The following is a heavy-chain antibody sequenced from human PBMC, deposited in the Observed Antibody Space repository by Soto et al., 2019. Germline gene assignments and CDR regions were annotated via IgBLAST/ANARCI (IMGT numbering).Heavy chain of an antibody. CDR2: ISGNKMTT. D-gene: IGHD3-16*02. J-gene: IGHJ1*01. CDR3: AKRRLNTITSLSDW. V-gene: IGHV3-23*01. Sequence: EIQLLESGGGLAQPGGSLRLSCVASGFSFSEYGMSWVRQTPQKTLKWVASISGNKMTTFYPDSVKGRFFISRDNSDNTLHLQMNSLRDDDTAIYYCAKRRLNTITSLSDWWGQGVQVTVSS. CDR1: GFSFSEYG.